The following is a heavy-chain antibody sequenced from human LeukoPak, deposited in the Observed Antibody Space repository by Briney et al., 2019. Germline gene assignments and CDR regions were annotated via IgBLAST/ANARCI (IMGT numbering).Heavy chain of an antibody. Sequence: ASVKVSCKASGYTFTSYGISWVRQAPGQGLEWMGWISAYNGNTNYAQKLQGRVTMTTDTSTSTAYMELRSLRSDDTAVYYCARGVMVRGVISWFDPWGQGTLVTVSS. CDR3: ARGVMVRGVISWFDP. CDR1: GYTFTSYG. CDR2: ISAYNGNT. V-gene: IGHV1-18*01. D-gene: IGHD3-10*01. J-gene: IGHJ5*02.